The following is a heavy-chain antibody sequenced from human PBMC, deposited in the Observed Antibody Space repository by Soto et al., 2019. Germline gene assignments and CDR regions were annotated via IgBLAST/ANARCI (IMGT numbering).Heavy chain of an antibody. CDR3: ARDPPPPDY. V-gene: IGHV1-18*01. CDR1: GYTFASYA. CDR2: ISAYNGNT. Sequence: QVQLVKSGAEVKKPGASVKVSCKASGYTFASYAISWMLPAPGQGLEWMGWISAYNGNTNYAQKLQGRVTRTTDTSTSKAYMELRSLRSDDTAVYYCARDPPPPDYWGQGTLVTVSS. J-gene: IGHJ4*02.